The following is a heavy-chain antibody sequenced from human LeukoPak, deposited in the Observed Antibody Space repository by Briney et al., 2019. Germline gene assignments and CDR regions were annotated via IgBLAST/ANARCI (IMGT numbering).Heavy chain of an antibody. J-gene: IGHJ5*02. CDR1: GFTFSTYW. CDR3: AKGPPSRFDP. V-gene: IGHV3-23*01. Sequence: GGSLRLSCAASGFTFSTYWMHWVRQAPGKGLVWVSAISGSGGSTYYADSVKGRFTISRDNSKNTLYLQMNSLRAEDTAVYYCAKGPPSRFDPWGQGTLVTVSS. CDR2: ISGSGGST.